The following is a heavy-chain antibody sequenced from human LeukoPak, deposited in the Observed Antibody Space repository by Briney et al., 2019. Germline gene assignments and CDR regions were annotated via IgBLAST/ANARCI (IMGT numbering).Heavy chain of an antibody. CDR3: ARGRRYCSSTSCYVVFDY. J-gene: IGHJ4*02. Sequence: SETLSLTCAVYGGSFSGYYWSWIRQPPGKGLEWIGEINHGGSTNYNPSLKSRVTISVDTSKNQFSLKLSSVTAADTAVYYCARGRRYCSSTSCYVVFDYWGQGTLVTVSS. CDR1: GGSFSGYY. CDR2: INHGGST. V-gene: IGHV4-34*01. D-gene: IGHD2-2*01.